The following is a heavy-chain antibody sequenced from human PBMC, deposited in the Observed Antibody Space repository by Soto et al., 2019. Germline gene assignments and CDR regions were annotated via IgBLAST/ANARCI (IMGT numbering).Heavy chain of an antibody. CDR3: AKEGPGGGRHFYYAMDV. CDR1: GVIIRVSV. CDR2: ITNDGNNE. V-gene: IGHV3-30*02. Sequence: PRGSLRLSCPATGVIIRVSVINCVLYALQTGLGWGALITNDGNNEYYRESVKGRVSISRGRSTNTVDLLMNSLRPEDTGVYYCAKEGPGGGRHFYYAMDVWGQGT. J-gene: IGHJ6*02. D-gene: IGHD1-26*01.